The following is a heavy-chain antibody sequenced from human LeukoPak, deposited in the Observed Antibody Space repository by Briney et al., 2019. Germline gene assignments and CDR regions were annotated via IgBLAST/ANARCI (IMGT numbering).Heavy chain of an antibody. CDR1: GYTLTELS. V-gene: IGHV1-24*01. D-gene: IGHD5-24*01. CDR2: FDPEDGET. CDR3: ATDLGWLQFDY. J-gene: IGHJ4*02. Sequence: GASVKVSCKVSGYTLTELSMHWVRQAPGKGLEWMGGFDPEDGETIYAQKFQGRVTMTEDTSTDTAYMELSRMRSEDRAVYYCATDLGWLQFDYWGQGTLVTVSS.